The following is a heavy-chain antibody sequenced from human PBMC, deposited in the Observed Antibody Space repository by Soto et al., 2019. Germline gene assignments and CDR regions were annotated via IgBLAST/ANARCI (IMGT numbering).Heavy chain of an antibody. CDR1: GGSISSYY. Sequence: LSLTCTVSGGSISSYYWSWIRQPPGKGLEWIGYIYYGGSTNYNPSLKSRVTISVDTSKNQFSLKLSSVTAADTAVYYCARAGRITMIVVVPRVGAFDIWGPGTMVTVSS. D-gene: IGHD3-22*01. V-gene: IGHV4-59*01. CDR3: ARAGRITMIVVVPRVGAFDI. J-gene: IGHJ3*02. CDR2: IYYGGST.